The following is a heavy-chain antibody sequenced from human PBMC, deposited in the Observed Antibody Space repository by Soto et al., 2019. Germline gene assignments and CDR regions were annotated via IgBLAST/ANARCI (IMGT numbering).Heavy chain of an antibody. J-gene: IGHJ4*02. V-gene: IGHV3-23*01. Sequence: EVQLLESGGGLVQPGGSLRLSCAASGITISNYPMSWVRQAPGKGLDWVSGISGSGDRTYYVDAAKGRFTISKNISKKSLSLQMESLGVEDTAVYFCVKDDGGYPSTAPHWGQGTLVTVSS. CDR1: GITISNYP. CDR3: VKDDGGYPSTAPH. D-gene: IGHD3-22*01. CDR2: ISGSGDRT.